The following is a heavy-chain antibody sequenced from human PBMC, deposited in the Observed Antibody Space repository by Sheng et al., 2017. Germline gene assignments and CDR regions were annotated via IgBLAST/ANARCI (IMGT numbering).Heavy chain of an antibody. V-gene: IGHV4-61*02. CDR2: IYTSGST. CDR3: ARVTLGDAFDI. CDR1: GGSISSGSYY. J-gene: IGHJ3*02. D-gene: IGHD3-3*02. Sequence: QVQLQESGPGLVKPSQTLSLTCTVSGGSISSGSYYWSWIRQPAGKGLEWIGRIYTSGSTNYNPSLKSRVTISVDTSKNQFSLKLSSVTAADTAVYYCARVTLGDAFDIWAKGQWSPSLQ.